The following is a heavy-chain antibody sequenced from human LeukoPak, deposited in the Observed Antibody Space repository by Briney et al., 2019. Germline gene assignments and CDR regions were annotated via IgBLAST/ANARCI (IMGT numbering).Heavy chain of an antibody. CDR2: VYTSGST. CDR1: GVSISSYY. Sequence: SETLSLTCTVSGVSISSYYWSWIRQPAGKGLEWIGRVYTSGSTNYNPSLESRVTMSVDTSKNQFSLKLTSVTAADTAVYYCAKDPRFFDFWGQGTLVTVSS. D-gene: IGHD2-15*01. V-gene: IGHV4-4*07. CDR3: AKDPRFFDF. J-gene: IGHJ5*01.